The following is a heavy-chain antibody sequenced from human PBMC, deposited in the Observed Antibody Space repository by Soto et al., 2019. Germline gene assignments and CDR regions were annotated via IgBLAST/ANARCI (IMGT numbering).Heavy chain of an antibody. CDR3: ANSPQGGDNWFDP. CDR2: ISGSGGST. J-gene: IGHJ5*02. V-gene: IGHV3-23*01. Sequence: PGGSLRLSCAASGFTFSSYWMTWVRQTPGKGLEWVSAISGSGGSTYYADSVKGRFTISRDNSKNTLYLQMNSLRAEDTAVYYCANSPQGGDNWFDPWGQGTLVTVSS. CDR1: GFTFSSYW. D-gene: IGHD3-16*01.